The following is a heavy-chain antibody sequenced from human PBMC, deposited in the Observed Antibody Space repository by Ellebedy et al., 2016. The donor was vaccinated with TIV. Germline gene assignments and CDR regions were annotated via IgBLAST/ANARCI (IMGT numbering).Heavy chain of an antibody. J-gene: IGHJ6*02. CDR1: GYSFTNYG. Sequence: ASVKVSCXASGYSFTNYGISWVRQAPGQGLEWMGWISAYNGNTNYAQKLQGRVTMTTDTSTSTAYMELRSLTSDDTAVYYCARDVGKLGSFCYYGLDVWGQGTTVTVSS. D-gene: IGHD3-10*01. V-gene: IGHV1-18*01. CDR3: ARDVGKLGSFCYYGLDV. CDR2: ISAYNGNT.